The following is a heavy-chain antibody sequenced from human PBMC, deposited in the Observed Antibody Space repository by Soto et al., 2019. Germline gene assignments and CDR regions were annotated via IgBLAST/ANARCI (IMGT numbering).Heavy chain of an antibody. CDR3: ARERDLEYYFDY. V-gene: IGHV4-31*03. CDR2: IYYSGST. J-gene: IGHJ4*02. Sequence: SETLSLTCTVSGGSISSGGYYWSWIRQHPGKGLEWIGYIYYSGSTYYNPSLKSRVTISVDTSKNQFSLKLSSVTAADTAVYYCARERDLEYYFDYWGQGTLVTVSS. CDR1: GGSISSGGYY.